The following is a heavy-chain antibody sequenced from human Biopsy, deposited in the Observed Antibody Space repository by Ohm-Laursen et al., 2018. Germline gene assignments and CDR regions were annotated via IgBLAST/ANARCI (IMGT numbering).Heavy chain of an antibody. CDR1: GVTLSGYK. J-gene: IGHJ6*02. Sequence: GSLRLSCTASGVTLSGYKMNWVRQAPGKGLEWVSSISGSSTYIYYADSVKGRFTISRDNAKNSLSLQMNSLRAEDTAVYYCARVLLPAAAVHYGMDVWGQGTTVTVSS. CDR3: ARVLLPAAAVHYGMDV. CDR2: ISGSSTYI. V-gene: IGHV3-21*01. D-gene: IGHD2-2*01.